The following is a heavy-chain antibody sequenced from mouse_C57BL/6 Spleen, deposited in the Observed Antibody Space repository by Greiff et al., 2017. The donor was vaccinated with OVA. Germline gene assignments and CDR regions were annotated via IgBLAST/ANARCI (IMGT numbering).Heavy chain of an antibody. Sequence: VQLQQSGTVLARPGASVKMSCKTSGYTFTSYWMHWVKQRPGQGLEWIGAIYPGNSDTSYNQKFKGKAKLTAVTSASTAYMELSSLTNEDSAVYYCTRTAYYSNYRYDFDYWGQGTTLTVSS. D-gene: IGHD2-5*01. J-gene: IGHJ2*01. V-gene: IGHV1-5*01. CDR3: TRTAYYSNYRYDFDY. CDR1: GYTFTSYW. CDR2: IYPGNSDT.